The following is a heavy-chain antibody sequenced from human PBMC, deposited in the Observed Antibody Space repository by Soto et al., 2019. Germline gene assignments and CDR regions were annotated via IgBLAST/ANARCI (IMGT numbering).Heavy chain of an antibody. CDR1: GFTFSSYA. J-gene: IGHJ3*02. D-gene: IGHD2-2*01. CDR2: ISGSGGST. V-gene: IGHV3-23*01. CDR3: AKDVDIVVVPAAMPDLWAFDI. Sequence: GGSLRLSCAASGFTFSSYAMSWVRQASGKGLEWVSAISGSGGSTYYADSVKGRFTISRDNSKNTLYLQMNSLRAEDTAVYYCAKDVDIVVVPAAMPDLWAFDIWGQGTMVTVSS.